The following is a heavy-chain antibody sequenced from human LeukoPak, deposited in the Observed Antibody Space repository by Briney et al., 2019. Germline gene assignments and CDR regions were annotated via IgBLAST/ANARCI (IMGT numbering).Heavy chain of an antibody. V-gene: IGHV4-30-4*08. CDR2: ISSSGTT. CDR1: GGSFSGYY. CDR3: AGVGNGGYGGFDY. J-gene: IGHJ4*02. D-gene: IGHD5-12*01. Sequence: PSETLSLTCAVYGGSFSGYYWSWIRQPPGKGLEWVGYISSSGTTYYNPSLRSRITISVDSSKSQFSLNLSSVTASDTAVYYCAGVGNGGYGGFDYWGKEPLATVS.